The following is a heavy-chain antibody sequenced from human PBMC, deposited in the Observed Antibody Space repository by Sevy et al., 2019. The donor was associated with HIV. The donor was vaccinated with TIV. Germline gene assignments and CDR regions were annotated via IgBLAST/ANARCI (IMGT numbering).Heavy chain of an antibody. J-gene: IGHJ4*02. Sequence: GGSLRLSCAASGFTFSSYGMHWVRQAPGKGLEWVAVISYDGSNKYYADSVKGRFTISRDNSKNTLYLQMNSLRAEDTAVYYCAIIPDGDIVATTGGGGDYWGQGTLVTVSS. V-gene: IGHV3-30*03. D-gene: IGHD5-12*01. CDR3: AIIPDGDIVATTGGGGDY. CDR2: ISYDGSNK. CDR1: GFTFSSYG.